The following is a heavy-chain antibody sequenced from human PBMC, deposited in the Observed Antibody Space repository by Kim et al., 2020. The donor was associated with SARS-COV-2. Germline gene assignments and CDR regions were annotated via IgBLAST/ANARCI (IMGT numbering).Heavy chain of an antibody. CDR3: AREDYYDSSGYFYAFDI. J-gene: IGHJ3*02. CDR1: GYTFTSYY. Sequence: ASVKVSCKASGYTFTSYYMHWVRQAPGQGLEWMGIINPSGGSTSYAQKFQGRVTMTRDTSTSTVYMELSSLRSEDTAVYYCAREDYYDSSGYFYAFDIWGQGTMVTVSS. D-gene: IGHD3-22*01. V-gene: IGHV1-46*01. CDR2: INPSGGST.